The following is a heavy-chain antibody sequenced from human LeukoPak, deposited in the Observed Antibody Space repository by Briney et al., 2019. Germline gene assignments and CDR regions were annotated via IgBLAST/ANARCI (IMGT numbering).Heavy chain of an antibody. D-gene: IGHD3-22*01. CDR2: IYYSGST. CDR3: ARVLGYYFTIDY. Sequence: KSSETLSLTCTVSGGSISSGDYYWSWIRQPPGKGLEWIGYIYYSGSTYYNPPLKSRVTISVDTSKNQFSLKLSSVTAADTAVYYCARVLGYYFTIDYWGQGTLVTVSS. CDR1: GGSISSGDYY. V-gene: IGHV4-30-4*08. J-gene: IGHJ4*02.